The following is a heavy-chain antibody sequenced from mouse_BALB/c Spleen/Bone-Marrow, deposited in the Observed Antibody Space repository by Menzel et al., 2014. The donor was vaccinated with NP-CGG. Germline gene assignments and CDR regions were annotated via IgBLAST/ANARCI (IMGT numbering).Heavy chain of an antibody. Sequence: VQLKQSGAELVKPGASVKLSCTASGFNIKDTYIHWVKRRPEQGLEWIGRIDPENGNIKYDPKFQVKATITADTSSSTAYLQLSSLTSEDTAVYYCTRRGFDFWGQGTTLTVSS. J-gene: IGHJ2*01. CDR3: TRRGFDF. CDR1: GFNIKDTY. CDR2: IDPENGNI. V-gene: IGHV14-3*02.